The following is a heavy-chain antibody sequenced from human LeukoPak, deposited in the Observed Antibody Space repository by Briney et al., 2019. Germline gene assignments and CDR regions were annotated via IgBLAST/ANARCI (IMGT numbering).Heavy chain of an antibody. Sequence: GSLRLSCAASGFTFSSYAMSWFRQAPGKGLEWVSVISGSGDGTYYADSVKGRFTISRDNSKNTLYLQMNSLRAEDTAVYYCAKDKQWLDQYYFDYWGQGTLVTVSS. CDR2: ISGSGDGT. D-gene: IGHD6-19*01. CDR3: AKDKQWLDQYYFDY. J-gene: IGHJ4*02. V-gene: IGHV3-23*01. CDR1: GFTFSSYA.